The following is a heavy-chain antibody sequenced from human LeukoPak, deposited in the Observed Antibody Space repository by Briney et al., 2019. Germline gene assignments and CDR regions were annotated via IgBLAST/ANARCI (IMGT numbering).Heavy chain of an antibody. Sequence: SETLSLTCTVSGGSISSSSYYWGWIRQPPGKGLEWIGSIYYSGSTYYNPSLKSRVTISVDRSKNQFSLKLSPVTAADTAVYYCASALAAAGYYYYYYMDVWGKGTTVTVSS. CDR3: ASALAAAGYYYYYYMDV. CDR1: GGSISSSSYY. D-gene: IGHD6-13*01. V-gene: IGHV4-39*07. J-gene: IGHJ6*03. CDR2: IYYSGST.